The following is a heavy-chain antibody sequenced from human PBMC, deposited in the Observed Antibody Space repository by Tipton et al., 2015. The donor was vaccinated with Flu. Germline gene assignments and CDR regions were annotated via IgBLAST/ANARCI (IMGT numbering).Heavy chain of an antibody. V-gene: IGHV3-53*01. D-gene: IGHD2-8*02. Sequence: SLRLSCAASGFTVSGNYMIWVRRAPGKGLEWVSSISHTGITGYADPVKGRFTISRDSSKNTLFLEMNSLRAEDTAAYYCASSLSTPGGFDYWGQGTLVTVSS. CDR2: ISHTGIT. CDR3: ASSLSTPGGFDY. CDR1: GFTVSGNY. J-gene: IGHJ4*02.